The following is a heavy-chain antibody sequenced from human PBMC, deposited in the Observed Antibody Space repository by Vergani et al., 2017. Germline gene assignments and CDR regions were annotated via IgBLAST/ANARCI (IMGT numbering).Heavy chain of an antibody. V-gene: IGHV4-59*01. CDR3: ARGPYSSSFYYYYGMDV. D-gene: IGHD6-13*01. CDR1: GGSISSYY. J-gene: IGHJ6*02. CDR2: ISYSGTT. Sequence: QVQLQESGPGLVKPSETLSLTCTVSGGSISSYYWSWIRQPPGKGLEWIGYISYSGTTNYNPSLKSRVTISVDTSKNQFSLKLSSVTAADTAGYYCARGPYSSSFYYYYGMDVWGQGTTVTVSS.